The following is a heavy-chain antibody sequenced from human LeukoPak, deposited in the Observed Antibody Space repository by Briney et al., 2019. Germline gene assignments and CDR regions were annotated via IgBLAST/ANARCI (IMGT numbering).Heavy chain of an antibody. D-gene: IGHD3-10*01. V-gene: IGHV1-69*13. CDR2: IIPIFGTA. CDR1: GGTFSSYA. Sequence: SVKVSCKASGGTFSSYAISWVRQAPGQGLEWMGGIIPIFGTANYAQKFQGRVTITADESTSTAYMELSSLRSEDTAVYYCAREHITMVRGVIISRGFDYWGQGTLVTVSA. J-gene: IGHJ4*02. CDR3: AREHITMVRGVIISRGFDY.